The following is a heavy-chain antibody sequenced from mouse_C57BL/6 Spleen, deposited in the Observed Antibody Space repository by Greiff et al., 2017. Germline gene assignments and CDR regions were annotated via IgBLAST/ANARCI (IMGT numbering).Heavy chain of an antibody. D-gene: IGHD1-1*01. CDR2: IDPSDSET. Sequence: VQLQQPVAELVRPGSSVKLSCKASGYTFTSYWMHWVKQRPIQGLEWIGNIDPSDSETNYNQKFKDKATLTVDKSSSTAYMQLISLTSEDSAVYYCESGEDYYGSTTGAMDYWGQGTSVTVSS. J-gene: IGHJ4*01. CDR1: GYTFTSYW. CDR3: ESGEDYYGSTTGAMDY. V-gene: IGHV1-52*01.